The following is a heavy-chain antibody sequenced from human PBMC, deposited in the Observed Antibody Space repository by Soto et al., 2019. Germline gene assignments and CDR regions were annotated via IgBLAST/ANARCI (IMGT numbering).Heavy chain of an antibody. CDR2: INTDGSVA. Sequence: SLRLSCAASGLTFRSYWMHWVRQAPGKGLVWVSRINTDGSVAMYVDSVKGRFTISRDNAKNTLYLHMNSLRAEDTAVYYCVRDMQLWILDSWGQGTLVTVSS. CDR1: GLTFRSYW. CDR3: VRDMQLWILDS. J-gene: IGHJ4*02. D-gene: IGHD2-21*01. V-gene: IGHV3-74*03.